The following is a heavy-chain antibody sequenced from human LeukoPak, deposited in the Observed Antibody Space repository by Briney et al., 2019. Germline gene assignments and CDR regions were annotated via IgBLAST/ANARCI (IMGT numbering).Heavy chain of an antibody. CDR3: ARRRYYGSGNYGVDV. J-gene: IGHJ6*02. Sequence: ASVKVSCKASGYTFTGSYMHWVRQAPGQGLEWMGWINPNSGGTNYQGRVTMTRDTSISTAYMELSRLRSDDTAVYYCARRRYYGSGNYGVDVWGQGTTVTVSS. V-gene: IGHV1-2*02. CDR1: GYTFTGSY. CDR2: INPNSGGT. D-gene: IGHD3-10*01.